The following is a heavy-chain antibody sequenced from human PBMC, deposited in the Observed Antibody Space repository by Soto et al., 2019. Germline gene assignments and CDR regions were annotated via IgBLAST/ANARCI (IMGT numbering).Heavy chain of an antibody. Sequence: GASVKVSCKASGYTFTSYGISWVRQAPGQGLEWMGWISAYNGNTNYAQKLQGRVTMTTDTSTSTAYMELRSLRSDDTAVYYCARDYTNWNDIDYYYGMDVWGQGTTVTVSS. CDR1: GYTFTSYG. D-gene: IGHD1-1*01. V-gene: IGHV1-18*01. J-gene: IGHJ6*02. CDR3: ARDYTNWNDIDYYYGMDV. CDR2: ISAYNGNT.